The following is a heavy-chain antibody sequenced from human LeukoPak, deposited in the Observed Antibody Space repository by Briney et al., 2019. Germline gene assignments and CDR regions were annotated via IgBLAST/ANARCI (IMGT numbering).Heavy chain of an antibody. CDR2: IYYSGST. CDR3: ARGAPLPAAINDAFDI. Sequence: SETLSLTCTVSGGSISSSSYYWGWIRQPPGKGLEWIGSIYYSGSTYYNPSLKSRVTISVDTSKNQFSLKLSSVTAADTAVYYCARGAPLPAAINDAFDIWGQGTMVSVSS. D-gene: IGHD2-2*01. V-gene: IGHV4-39*01. CDR1: GGSISSSSYY. J-gene: IGHJ3*02.